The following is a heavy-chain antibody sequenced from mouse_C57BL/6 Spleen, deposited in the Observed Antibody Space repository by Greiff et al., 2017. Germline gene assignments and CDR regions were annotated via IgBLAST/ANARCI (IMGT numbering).Heavy chain of an antibody. CDR3: ARDCYDSFAY. D-gene: IGHD2-12*01. J-gene: IGHJ3*01. CDR2: LYIGNGYT. V-gene: IGHV1-58*01. Sequence: VQLQQSGAELVRPGSSVKMSCKTSGYTFTSYGINWVKQRPGQGLEWIGYLYIGNGYTEYNEKFKGKAKLTTDTAYRTAYMQLSSRTSADSAIYFCARDCYDSFAYWGQGTLVTVSA. CDR1: GYTFTSYG.